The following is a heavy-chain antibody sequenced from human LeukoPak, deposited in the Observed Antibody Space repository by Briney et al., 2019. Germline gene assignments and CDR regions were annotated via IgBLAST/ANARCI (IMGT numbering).Heavy chain of an antibody. J-gene: IGHJ3*02. CDR3: ARVFGNAFDI. D-gene: IGHD3-3*01. Sequence: PGGSLRLSCAASGFTFSSYEMNWVRQAPGKGLEWVSYISSSGSTIDYADTVKGRFTISRDNAKNSLYLQMNSLRAEDTAVYYCARVFGNAFDIWGQGTMVTVSS. CDR2: ISSSGSTI. CDR1: GFTFSSYE. V-gene: IGHV3-48*03.